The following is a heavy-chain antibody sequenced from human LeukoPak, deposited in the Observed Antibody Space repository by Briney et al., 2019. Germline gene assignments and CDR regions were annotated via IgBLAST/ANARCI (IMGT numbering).Heavy chain of an antibody. V-gene: IGHV6-1*01. CDR2: TYYRSKWYN. CDR1: GDSVSSNSTA. J-gene: IGHJ4*02. CDR3: VRSETTVTPFDY. D-gene: IGHD4-17*01. Sequence: SQTLSLTCAISGDSVSSNSTAWNWIRQSPSRGLEWLGRTYYRSKWYNDYAVSVKSRITINPDTSKNQLSLQVNSVTPEDTAVYYCVRSETTVTPFDYWGQGTLVTVSS.